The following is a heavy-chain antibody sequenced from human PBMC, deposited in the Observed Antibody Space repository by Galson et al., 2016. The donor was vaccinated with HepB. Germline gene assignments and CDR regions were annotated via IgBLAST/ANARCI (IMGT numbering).Heavy chain of an antibody. J-gene: IGHJ6*02. CDR3: ARAKEGAVAYYYYYGMDG. D-gene: IGHD6-13*01. CDR2: TIPRFAKA. V-gene: IGHV1-69*13. CDR1: GGTFSRDA. Sequence: SVKVSCKASGGTFSRDAISWVRQAPGQGLEWMGGTIPRFAKANYAQKFQGRVTITADESTSTAYMELSSLRSEDTAGYYCARAKEGAVAYYYYYGMDGWGQGTTVTVS.